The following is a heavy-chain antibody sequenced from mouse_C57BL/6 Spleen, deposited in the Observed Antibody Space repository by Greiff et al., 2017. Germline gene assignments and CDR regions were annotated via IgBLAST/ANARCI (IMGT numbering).Heavy chain of an antibody. J-gene: IGHJ4*01. CDR3: ARYYSNYEVAMDY. CDR2: ISDGGSYT. D-gene: IGHD2-5*01. CDR1: GFTFSSYD. V-gene: IGHV5-4*01. Sequence: EVQLVESGGGLVKPGGSLKLSCAASGFTFSSYDMSWVRQTPEKRLEWVATISDGGSYTSYPDNVKGRFTISRDNAKNNLYLQMRHLTSEDTSMYYGARYYSNYEVAMDYWGQGTSVTVSS.